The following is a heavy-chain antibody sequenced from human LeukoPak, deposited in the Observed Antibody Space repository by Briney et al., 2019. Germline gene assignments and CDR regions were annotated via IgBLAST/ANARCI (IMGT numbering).Heavy chain of an antibody. CDR3: ARTVLSGSYHDAFDI. CDR2: ISSSGSTI. D-gene: IGHD1-26*01. CDR1: GFTFSDYY. V-gene: IGHV3-11*04. Sequence: GGSLRLSCAASGFTFSDYYMSWIRQAPGKGLEWVSYISSSGSTIYYADSVKGRFTISRDNAKNSLYLQMNSLRAEDTAVYYCARTVLSGSYHDAFDIWGQGTMVTVSS. J-gene: IGHJ3*02.